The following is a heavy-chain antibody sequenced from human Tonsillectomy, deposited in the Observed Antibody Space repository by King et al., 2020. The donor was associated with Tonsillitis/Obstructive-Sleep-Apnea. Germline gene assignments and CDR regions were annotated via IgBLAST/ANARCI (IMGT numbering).Heavy chain of an antibody. V-gene: IGHV1-2*06. J-gene: IGHJ4*02. D-gene: IGHD2-2*01. Sequence: QLVQSGADVEKPGASVKVSCKASGYTFTDYYMHWVRKAPGQGLDWIGRINPNSCGTNDAQKFQGRVTMTRDTSISTAYMELSGLRSDDRALYYCARAREMAQGTTCYDSWGQGTLVTVSS. CDR2: INPNSCGT. CDR3: ARAREMAQGTTCYDS. CDR1: GYTFTDYY.